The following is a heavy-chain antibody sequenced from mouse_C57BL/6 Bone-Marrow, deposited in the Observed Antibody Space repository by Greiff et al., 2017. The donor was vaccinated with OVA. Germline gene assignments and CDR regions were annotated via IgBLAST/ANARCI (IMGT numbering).Heavy chain of an antibody. Sequence: QVQLQQPGAELVRPGSSVKLSCKASGYTFTSYWMHWVKQRPIQGLEWIGNIDPSDSETHYNQKFKDKATLTVDKSSSTAYMQLSRLTSEDSSVYYCARGQGYGSSFLFAYWGQGTLVTVSA. V-gene: IGHV1-52*01. D-gene: IGHD1-1*01. CDR3: ARGQGYGSSFLFAY. J-gene: IGHJ3*01. CDR1: GYTFTSYW. CDR2: IDPSDSET.